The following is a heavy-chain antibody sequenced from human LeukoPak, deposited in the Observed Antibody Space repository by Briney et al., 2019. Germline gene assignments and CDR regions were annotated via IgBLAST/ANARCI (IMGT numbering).Heavy chain of an antibody. Sequence: SVKVSCKASGGTFSSYTISWVRQAPGQGLEWMGRTIPILGIANYAQKFQGRVTITADKSTSTAYMELSSLRSEDTAVYYCARDGVTMFPGMDVWGQGTSVTVSS. CDR3: ARDGVTMFPGMDV. V-gene: IGHV1-69*04. CDR1: GGTFSSYT. J-gene: IGHJ6*01. CDR2: TIPILGIA. D-gene: IGHD3-10*02.